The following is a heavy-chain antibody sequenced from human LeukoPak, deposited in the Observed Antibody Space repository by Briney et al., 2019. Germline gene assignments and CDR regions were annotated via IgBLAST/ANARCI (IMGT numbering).Heavy chain of an antibody. J-gene: IGHJ4*02. CDR2: ISYDGSNK. V-gene: IGHV3-30-3*01. Sequence: GGSLRLSCAASGFTFSSYAMHWVRQAPGKGLEWVAVISYDGSNKYYADSVKGRFTISRDNSKNTLYLQMNSLRAEDTAVYYCARDPYWEIFGVVTLDYWGQETLVTVSS. CDR3: ARDPYWEIFGVVTLDY. CDR1: GFTFSSYA. D-gene: IGHD3-3*01.